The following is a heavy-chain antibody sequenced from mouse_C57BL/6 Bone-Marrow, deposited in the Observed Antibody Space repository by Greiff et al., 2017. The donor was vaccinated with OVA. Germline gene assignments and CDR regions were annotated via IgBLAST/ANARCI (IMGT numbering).Heavy chain of an antibody. CDR1: GYSITSGYY. CDR3: ARDDYDSLDY. V-gene: IGHV3-6*01. D-gene: IGHD2-4*01. Sequence: DVQLQESGPGLVKPSQSLSLTCSVTGYSITSGYYWNWIRQFPGNKLEWMGYISYDGSNNYNPSLKNRISITRDTSKNQFFLKLNSVTTEDTATYYCARDDYDSLDYWGQGTTLTVSS. CDR2: ISYDGSN. J-gene: IGHJ2*01.